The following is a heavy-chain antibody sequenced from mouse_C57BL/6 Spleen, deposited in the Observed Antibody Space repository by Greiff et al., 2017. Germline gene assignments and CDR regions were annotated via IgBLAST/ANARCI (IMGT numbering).Heavy chain of an antibody. D-gene: IGHD3-2*02. CDR2: IDPSDSET. Sequence: QVQLKQPGAELVRPGSSVKLSCKASGYTFTSYWMHWVKQRPIQGLEWIGNIDPSDSETHYNQKFKDKATLTVDKSSSTAYMQLSSLTSEDSAVYYCVRDSSGYYAMDYWGQGTSVTVSS. CDR3: VRDSSGYYAMDY. J-gene: IGHJ4*01. CDR1: GYTFTSYW. V-gene: IGHV1-52*01.